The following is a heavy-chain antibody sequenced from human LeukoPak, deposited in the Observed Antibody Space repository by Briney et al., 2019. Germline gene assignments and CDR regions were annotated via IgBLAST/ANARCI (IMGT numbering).Heavy chain of an antibody. V-gene: IGHV4-61*02. Sequence: SETLSLTCTVSGGSISSGSHYWSWIRQPAGKGLEWIGRIYTSGSTNYNPSLKSRVTISVDTSKNQFSLKLSSVTAADTAVYYCARETDSSGYYYWFDPWGQETLVTVSS. CDR1: GGSISSGSHY. J-gene: IGHJ5*02. CDR3: ARETDSSGYYYWFDP. CDR2: IYTSGST. D-gene: IGHD3-22*01.